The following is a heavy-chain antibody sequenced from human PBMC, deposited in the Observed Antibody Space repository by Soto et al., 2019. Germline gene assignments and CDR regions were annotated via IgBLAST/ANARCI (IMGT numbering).Heavy chain of an antibody. D-gene: IGHD3-22*01. V-gene: IGHV4-31*03. CDR3: ARDPYYYDSSGYSY. CDR1: GVSISSGGYY. CDR2: IYYSGST. Sequence: PSETLSLTCTVSGVSISSGGYYWSWIRQHPGKDLEWIGYIYYSGSTYYNPSLKSRVTISVDTSKNQFSLKLCSVTAADTAVYYCARDPYYYDSSGYSYWGQGTLVTVSS. J-gene: IGHJ4*02.